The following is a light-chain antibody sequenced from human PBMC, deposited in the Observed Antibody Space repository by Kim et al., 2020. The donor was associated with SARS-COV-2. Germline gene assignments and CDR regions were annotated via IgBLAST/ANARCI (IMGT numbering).Light chain of an antibody. J-gene: IGKJ1*01. Sequence: DIQMTQSPSSLSASVGDRVTITCRASQGINNYLAWYQQKPGGVPDLLIYGASTLHSGVPSRFSGSGFGTDFTLSISSLQTEDVATYYCQKYDGAPWTFGQGTKVDIK. CDR3: QKYDGAPWT. CDR1: QGINNY. V-gene: IGKV1-27*01. CDR2: GAS.